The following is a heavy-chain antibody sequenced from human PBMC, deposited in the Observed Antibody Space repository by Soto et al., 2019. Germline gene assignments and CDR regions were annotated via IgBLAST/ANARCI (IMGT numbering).Heavy chain of an antibody. CDR1: GYTFTSYG. CDR3: ARVGDCSSTSCYTYWFDP. D-gene: IGHD2-2*02. J-gene: IGHJ5*02. Sequence: ASVKVSCKASGYTFTSYGISWVRQAPGQGLEWMGWISAYNGNTNYAQKLQGRVTMTTDTSTSTAYMGLRSLRSDDTAVYYCARVGDCSSTSCYTYWFDPWGQGTLVTVSS. CDR2: ISAYNGNT. V-gene: IGHV1-18*04.